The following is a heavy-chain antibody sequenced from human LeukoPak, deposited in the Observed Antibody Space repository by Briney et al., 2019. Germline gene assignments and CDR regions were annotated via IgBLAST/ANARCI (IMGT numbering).Heavy chain of an antibody. D-gene: IGHD3-10*01. V-gene: IGHV3-49*04. Sequence: PGGSLRLSCTASRFTFSSYWMNWVRQAPGKGLEWVGFIRSKAYGGTTEYAASVKGRFTISRDDSKSIAYLQMNSLKTEDTAVYYCTRVRGGSGSYNSGTYMDVWGKGTTVTISS. CDR1: RFTFSSYW. J-gene: IGHJ6*03. CDR2: IRSKAYGGTT. CDR3: TRVRGGSGSYNSGTYMDV.